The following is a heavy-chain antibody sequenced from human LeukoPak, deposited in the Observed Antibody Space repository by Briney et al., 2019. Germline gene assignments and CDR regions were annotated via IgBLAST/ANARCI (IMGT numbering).Heavy chain of an antibody. CDR3: AIIPRAAAGPSARSPFHY. V-gene: IGHV3-7*01. J-gene: IGHJ4*02. Sequence: GGSLRLSCEVSGFTFSSYWMNWVRQAPGRGLEWVANIKQDGSDKYYVDSVKGRFTISRDNAKNSLYLQMNSLRAEDTAVYYCAIIPRAAAGPSARSPFHYWGQGTLVTVSS. CDR1: GFTFSSYW. CDR2: IKQDGSDK. D-gene: IGHD6-13*01.